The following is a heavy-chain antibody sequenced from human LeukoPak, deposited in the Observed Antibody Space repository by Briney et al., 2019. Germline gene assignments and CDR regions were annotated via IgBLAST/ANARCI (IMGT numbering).Heavy chain of an antibody. CDR1: GFTFSTCG. D-gene: IGHD2-15*01. J-gene: IGHJ6*02. V-gene: IGHV3-30*18. CDR3: AKAGRDCSGASCYNYGMDV. CDR2: ISSDGNDK. Sequence: GRSLRLSCAVSGFTFSTCGMHWVRQAPGKGLEWVAVISSDGNDKYYAVSVKGRFTISRDNSKNTLYLQMNSLRAEDTAVYYCAKAGRDCSGASCYNYGMDVWGQGTTVTISS.